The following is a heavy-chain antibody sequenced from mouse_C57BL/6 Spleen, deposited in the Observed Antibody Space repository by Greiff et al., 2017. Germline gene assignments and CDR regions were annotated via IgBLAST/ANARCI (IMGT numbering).Heavy chain of an antibody. J-gene: IGHJ3*01. CDR2: ISIGGSYT. V-gene: IGHV5-6*01. Sequence: EVKLMESGGDLVKPGGSLKLSCAASGFTFSSYGMSWVRQTPDKRLEWVATISIGGSYTYYPDSVHGRFTISRDNAKNTLYLQMSSLKSEDTAMYYCARHNYSNYGPWFAYWGQGTLVTVSA. CDR1: GFTFSSYG. D-gene: IGHD2-5*01. CDR3: ARHNYSNYGPWFAY.